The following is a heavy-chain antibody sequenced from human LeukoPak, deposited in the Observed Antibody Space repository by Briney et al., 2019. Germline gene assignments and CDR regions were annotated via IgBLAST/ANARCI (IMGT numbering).Heavy chain of an antibody. Sequence: PSETLSLTCTVSGGSICSYYWSWIRQPPGKGLEWIGYIYYSGSTNYNPPLKSRVTISVDTSKNQFSLKLSSVTAADTAVYYCARVRRGDYGDYWYFDLWGRGTLVTVSS. V-gene: IGHV4-59*01. J-gene: IGHJ2*01. CDR3: ARVRRGDYGDYWYFDL. D-gene: IGHD4-17*01. CDR2: IYYSGST. CDR1: GGSICSYY.